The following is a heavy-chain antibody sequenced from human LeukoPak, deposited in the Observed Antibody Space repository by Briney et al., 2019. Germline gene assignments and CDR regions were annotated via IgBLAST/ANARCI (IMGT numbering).Heavy chain of an antibody. J-gene: IGHJ4*02. CDR1: GGSISPYY. D-gene: IGHD2-2*01. CDR3: TRGLRGGDYQLLPFGF. Sequence: SETLSLTCTVSGGSISPYYWSWIRQSPGKELEYIGYIYYTGSTNYNPSLKSRVTISLDTSNNQLSLILSSVTAADTAVYYCTRGLRGGDYQLLPFGFWGQGTLVTVPS. V-gene: IGHV4-59*01. CDR2: IYYTGST.